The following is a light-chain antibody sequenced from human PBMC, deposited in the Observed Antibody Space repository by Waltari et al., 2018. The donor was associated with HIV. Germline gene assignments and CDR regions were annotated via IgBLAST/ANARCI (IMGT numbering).Light chain of an antibody. CDR1: KDINDY. Sequence: DIQMTQSPPSLSASVGDRVIITCRTTKDINDYVNWFQLRPGEAPKSLIFDASKRQRGVPSRFRGSGIMTDFNLTIDRLQPEDFATYYCQHYHDHPHNFGGGTTVDI. CDR3: QHYHDHPHN. V-gene: IGKV1-33*01. J-gene: IGKJ4*01. CDR2: DAS.